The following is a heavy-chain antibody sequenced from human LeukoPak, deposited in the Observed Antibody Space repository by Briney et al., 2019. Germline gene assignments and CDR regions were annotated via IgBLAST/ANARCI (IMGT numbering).Heavy chain of an antibody. CDR2: INWNGGST. CDR3: AKDWGHCSGGSCSAFDY. CDR1: GFTFDDYG. D-gene: IGHD2-15*01. V-gene: IGHV3-20*04. Sequence: GGSLRLSCAASGFTFDDYGMSWVRQAPGKGLEWVSGINWNGGSTGYADSVKGRFTISRDNAKNSLYLQMNSLRAEDTAVYYCAKDWGHCSGGSCSAFDYWGQGTLVTVSS. J-gene: IGHJ4*02.